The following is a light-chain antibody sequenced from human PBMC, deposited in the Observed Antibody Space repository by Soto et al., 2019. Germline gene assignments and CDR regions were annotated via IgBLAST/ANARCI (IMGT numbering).Light chain of an antibody. CDR3: QQFNGYPIT. CDR1: QGITTY. CDR2: AAS. Sequence: IQLTQSPSSLSASVGDRVTITCRASQGITTYLAWYQQKPGRAPQLLISAASTLQSGVPARFSGSGSGTDFTLTISSLQPEDPATYCCQQFNGYPITSGGGAKVDIX. J-gene: IGKJ4*01. V-gene: IGKV1-9*01.